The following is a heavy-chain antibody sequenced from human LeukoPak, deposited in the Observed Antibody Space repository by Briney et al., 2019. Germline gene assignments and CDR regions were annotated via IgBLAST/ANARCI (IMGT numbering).Heavy chain of an antibody. Sequence: ASVKVSCKASGYTFTSYGISWVRQAPGQGLEWMGIINPSGGSTSYAQKFQGRVTMTRDTSTSTVYMELSSLRSEDTAVYYCARDDYGDYVDYWGQGTLVTVSS. CDR3: ARDDYGDYVDY. CDR1: GYTFTSYG. CDR2: INPSGGST. D-gene: IGHD4-17*01. V-gene: IGHV1-46*01. J-gene: IGHJ4*02.